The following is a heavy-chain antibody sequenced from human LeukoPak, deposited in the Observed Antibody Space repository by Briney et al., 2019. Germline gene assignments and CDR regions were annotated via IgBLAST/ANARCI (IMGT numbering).Heavy chain of an antibody. J-gene: IGHJ6*03. D-gene: IGHD6-19*01. Sequence: PSETPSLTCTVSGGSISSGSYYWSWIRRPAGKGLEWIGRIYTSGSTNHNPSLKSRVTISVDTSKNQFSLKLSSVTAADTAVYYCARVSAVAGTTDRKNQYYYYYYMDVWGKGTTVTISS. CDR2: IYTSGST. CDR1: GGSISSGSYY. CDR3: ARVSAVAGTTDRKNQYYYYYYMDV. V-gene: IGHV4-61*02.